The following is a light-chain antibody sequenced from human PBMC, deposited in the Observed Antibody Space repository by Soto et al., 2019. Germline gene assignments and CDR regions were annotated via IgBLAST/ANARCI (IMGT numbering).Light chain of an antibody. V-gene: IGLV2-14*01. J-gene: IGLJ2*01. CDR2: EVT. Sequence: QSALTQPASVSGSPGQSITISCTGTSNDVGIYNYVSWYQQHPGKAPKLIIYEVTNRPSGVSDRFSGSKSDNTASLTISGLQAEDEADYYCSSQTASATVLFGGGTKLTVL. CDR1: SNDVGIYNY. CDR3: SSQTASATVL.